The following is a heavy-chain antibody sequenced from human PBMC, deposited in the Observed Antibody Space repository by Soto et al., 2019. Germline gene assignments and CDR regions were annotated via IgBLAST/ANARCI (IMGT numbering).Heavy chain of an antibody. CDR2: IYGGDSDT. CDR1: GYSFTTYW. D-gene: IGHD3-16*01. Sequence: GESLKISCQGSGYSFTTYWIGWVRQMPGKGLDWIGLIYGGDSDTRYNPSFQGQVTMSADKSVSTDYLQWSSLKASDTAIYFCARWDYVDAKFDPWGQGTLVTVSS. J-gene: IGHJ5*02. V-gene: IGHV5-51*01. CDR3: ARWDYVDAKFDP.